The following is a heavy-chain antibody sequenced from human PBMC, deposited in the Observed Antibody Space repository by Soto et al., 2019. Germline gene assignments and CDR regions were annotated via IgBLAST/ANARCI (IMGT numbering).Heavy chain of an antibody. CDR1: GYTFTNYG. V-gene: IGHV1-18*01. D-gene: IGHD3-10*01. CDR3: ARGGVNNMLRGVPHNWFDP. J-gene: IGHJ5*02. Sequence: ASVKVSCKASGYTFTNYGISWVRQAPGQGLEWMGWISAYNGNTNYAQKLQGRVTMTTDTSTSTAYMELRSLRSDDTAVYYCARGGVNNMLRGVPHNWFDPWGQGTLVTVSS. CDR2: ISAYNGNT.